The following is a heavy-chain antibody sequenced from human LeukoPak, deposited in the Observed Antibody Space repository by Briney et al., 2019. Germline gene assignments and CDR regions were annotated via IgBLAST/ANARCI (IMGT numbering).Heavy chain of an antibody. CDR3: TRDLGYSSSSFGMDV. CDR1: GFTFGDYA. J-gene: IGHJ6*02. CDR2: IRSKAYGGTT. V-gene: IGHV3-49*04. D-gene: IGHD6-6*01. Sequence: GRSLRLSCTASGFTFGDYAMSWVRQAPGMGLEWVGFIRSKAYGGTTEYAASVRGRFTISRDDSKSIAYLQMNSLKTEDTAVYYCTRDLGYSSSSFGMDVWGQGTTVTVSS.